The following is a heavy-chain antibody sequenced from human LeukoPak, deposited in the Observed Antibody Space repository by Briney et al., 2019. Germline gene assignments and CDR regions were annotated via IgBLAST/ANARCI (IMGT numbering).Heavy chain of an antibody. V-gene: IGHV1-69*13. D-gene: IGHD1-26*01. Sequence: ASVKVSCKASGYTFTSYGISWVRQAPGQGLEWMGGIIPIFGTANYAQKFQGRVTITADESTSTAYMELSSLRSEDTAVYYCARWVGAKANYFDYWGQGTLVTVSS. CDR2: IIPIFGTA. J-gene: IGHJ4*02. CDR3: ARWVGAKANYFDY. CDR1: GYTFTSYG.